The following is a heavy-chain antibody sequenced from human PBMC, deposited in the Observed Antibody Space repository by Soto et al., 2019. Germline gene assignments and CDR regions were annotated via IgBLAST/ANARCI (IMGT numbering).Heavy chain of an antibody. CDR2: ISSTTSTT. J-gene: IGHJ6*02. V-gene: IGHV3-48*02. Sequence: LRLSCAASGFTFSTYSMNWVRQAPGKGLEWVSYISSTTSTTYYADSVKGRFTISRDNAKNSLYLQMNSLRDEDTAVYYCAREGSTSYYYYYGMDVWGQGTTVTVSS. CDR3: AREGSTSYYYYYGMDV. CDR1: GFTFSTYS. D-gene: IGHD3-10*01.